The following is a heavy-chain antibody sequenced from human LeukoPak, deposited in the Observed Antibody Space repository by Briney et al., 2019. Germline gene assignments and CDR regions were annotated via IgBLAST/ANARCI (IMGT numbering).Heavy chain of an antibody. V-gene: IGHV4-34*01. CDR3: ARDKVDVTTNYYYMDV. Sequence: SETLSLTCAVYGGSFSGYYWSWSRQPPGEGLEWIGEINHSGSTNYNPSLKSRVTISVDTSKHQFSLKLSSVTAADTDVYYCARDKVDVTTNYYYMDVWGKGTTVTVSS. D-gene: IGHD4-11*01. CDR1: GGSFSGYY. J-gene: IGHJ6*03. CDR2: INHSGST.